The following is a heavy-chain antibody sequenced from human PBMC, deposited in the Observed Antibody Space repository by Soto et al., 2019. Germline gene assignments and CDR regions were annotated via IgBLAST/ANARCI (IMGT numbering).Heavy chain of an antibody. CDR3: ARDSLLSSRRMDV. J-gene: IGHJ6*02. Sequence: QVQLQESGPGLVKPSQTLSLTCTVSGGSISSGGYYWSWIRQHPGKGLEWIGYIYYSGSTYYNPSLTSRVTISVDTSKNQFSLKLSSVTAADTAVYYCARDSLLSSRRMDVWGQGTTVTVSS. D-gene: IGHD2-2*01. CDR2: IYYSGST. CDR1: GGSISSGGYY. V-gene: IGHV4-31*03.